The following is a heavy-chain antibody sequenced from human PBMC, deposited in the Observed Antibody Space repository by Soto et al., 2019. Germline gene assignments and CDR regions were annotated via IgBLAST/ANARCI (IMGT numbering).Heavy chain of an antibody. CDR3: AKDLPSRYCSSTSCYAGWFDP. CDR2: ISGSGGST. J-gene: IGHJ5*02. D-gene: IGHD2-2*01. V-gene: IGHV3-23*01. CDR1: GFTFSSYA. Sequence: GGSLRLSCAASGFTFSSYAMSWVRQAPGKGLEWVSAISGSGGSTYYAASVKGRFTISRDNSKNTLYLQMNSLRAEDTAVYYCAKDLPSRYCSSTSCYAGWFDPWGQGTLVTVSS.